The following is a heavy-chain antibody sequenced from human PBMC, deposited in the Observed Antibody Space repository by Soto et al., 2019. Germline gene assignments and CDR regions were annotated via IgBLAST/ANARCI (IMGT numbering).Heavy chain of an antibody. CDR3: ARETTVTTNWFDP. V-gene: IGHV4-31*03. CDR2: IYYSGST. CDR1: GGTISSGGYY. D-gene: IGHD4-4*01. Sequence: SETLSLTCTVSGGTISSGGYYWSWIRQHPGKGLEWIGYIYYSGSTYYNPSLKSRVTISVDTSKNQFSLKLSSVTAADTAVYYCARETTVTTNWFDPWGQGTLVTVSS. J-gene: IGHJ5*02.